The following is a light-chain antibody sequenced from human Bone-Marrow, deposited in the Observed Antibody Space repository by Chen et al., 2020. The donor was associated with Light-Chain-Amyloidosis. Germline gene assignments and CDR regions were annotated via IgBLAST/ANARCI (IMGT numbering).Light chain of an antibody. CDR2: EVT. Sequence: QSALTQPASVSGSPGQSITISCTGTSSDVGGDNHVSWYQQHPATAPKLMIYEVTNRPSWVSDRFSGSKSDNTASLTISGLQTEDEADYFCSSYTITNTLVFGSGTRVTVL. CDR3: SSYTITNTLV. CDR1: SSDVGGDNH. J-gene: IGLJ1*01. V-gene: IGLV2-14*01.